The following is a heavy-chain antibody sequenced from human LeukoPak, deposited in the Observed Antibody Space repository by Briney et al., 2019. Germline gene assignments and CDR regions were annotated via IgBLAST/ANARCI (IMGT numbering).Heavy chain of an antibody. J-gene: IGHJ4*02. CDR1: GGSFSGYY. Sequence: KPSETLSLTCAVYGGSFSGYYWSWIRQPPGKGLEWIGEINHSGGTNYNPSLKSRVTISVDTSKNQFSLKLSSVTAADTAVYYCARGPYVLRFLEWLPFDYWGQGTLVTVSS. V-gene: IGHV4-34*01. CDR3: ARGPYVLRFLEWLPFDY. CDR2: INHSGGT. D-gene: IGHD3-3*01.